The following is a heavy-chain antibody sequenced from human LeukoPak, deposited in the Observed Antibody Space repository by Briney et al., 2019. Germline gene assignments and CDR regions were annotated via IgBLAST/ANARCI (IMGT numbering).Heavy chain of an antibody. D-gene: IGHD3-22*01. Sequence: SVKVSCKASGGTFSSYTISWVRQAPGQGLEWMGRIIPILGIANYAQKFQGRVTITADKSTSTAYMELSSLRSEDTAVYYCAREPGSDSSGYYYGRWFDPWGQGTLVTVSS. CDR3: AREPGSDSSGYYYGRWFDP. CDR1: GGTFSSYT. V-gene: IGHV1-69*04. J-gene: IGHJ5*02. CDR2: IIPILGIA.